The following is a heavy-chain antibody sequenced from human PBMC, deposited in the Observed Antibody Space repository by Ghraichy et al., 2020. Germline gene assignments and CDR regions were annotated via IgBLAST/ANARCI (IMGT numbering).Heavy chain of an antibody. V-gene: IGHV4-31*03. Sequence: SETLSLTCTVSGGSISSGGYYWSWIRQHPGKGLEWIGYIYYSGSTYYNPSLKSRVTISVDTSKNQFSLKLSSVTAADTAVYYCARGAIVVAARGYGSQFDWWGQGTLVTVSS. CDR2: IYYSGST. D-gene: IGHD3-22*01. CDR3: ARGAIVVAARGYGSQFDW. CDR1: GGSISSGGYY. J-gene: IGHJ4*02.